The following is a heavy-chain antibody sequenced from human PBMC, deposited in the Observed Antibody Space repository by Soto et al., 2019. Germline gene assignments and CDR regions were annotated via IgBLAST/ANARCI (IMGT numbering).Heavy chain of an antibody. V-gene: IGHV3-30*18. CDR1: GFTFSSYG. CDR2: ISYDGSNK. D-gene: IGHD2-15*01. Sequence: QVQLVESGGGVVQPGRSLRLSCAASGFTFSSYGMHWVRQAPGKGLEWVAVISYDGSNKYYADSVKGRFTISRDNSKNTLYLQMNSLRAEDTAVYYCAKDLGRYCSGGSCYSDYWGQGTLVTVSS. J-gene: IGHJ4*02. CDR3: AKDLGRYCSGGSCYSDY.